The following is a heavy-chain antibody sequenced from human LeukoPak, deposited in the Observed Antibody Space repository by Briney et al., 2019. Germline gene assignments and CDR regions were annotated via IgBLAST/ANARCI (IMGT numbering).Heavy chain of an antibody. CDR1: GFTFSSYE. V-gene: IGHV3-48*03. J-gene: IGHJ4*02. D-gene: IGHD3-22*01. Sequence: GGSLRLSCAAPGFTFSSYEMNWVRQAPGKGLEWVSYISSSGSTIYYADSVKGRFTISRENAKNSLYLQMNSLRAEDTAVYYCARGGRSSGYYLFDYWGQGTLVTVSS. CDR3: ARGGRSSGYYLFDY. CDR2: ISSSGSTI.